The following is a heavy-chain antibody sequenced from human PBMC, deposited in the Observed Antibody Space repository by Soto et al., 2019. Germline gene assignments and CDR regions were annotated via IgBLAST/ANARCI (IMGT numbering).Heavy chain of an antibody. Sequence: EVQLVESGGGLVQPGGSLRLSCAASGFTFSSYEMNWVRQAPGKGLEWVSYISSSGSTIYYADSVKGRFTISRDNAKNSLYLQMNSLRAEDTAVYYCAREKNDILTCYSYYYGMDVWGQGTTVTVSS. CDR2: ISSSGSTI. J-gene: IGHJ6*02. V-gene: IGHV3-48*03. CDR3: AREKNDILTCYSYYYGMDV. D-gene: IGHD3-9*01. CDR1: GFTFSSYE.